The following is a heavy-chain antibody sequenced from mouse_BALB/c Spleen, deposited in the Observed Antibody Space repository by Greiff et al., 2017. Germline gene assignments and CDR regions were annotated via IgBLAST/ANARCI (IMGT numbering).Heavy chain of an antibody. V-gene: IGHV3-2*02. CDR3: ASSRIYYDYDGFAY. CDR1: GYSITSDYA. J-gene: IGHJ3*01. CDR2: ISYSGST. D-gene: IGHD2-4*01. Sequence: VQLKESGPGLVKPSQSLSLTCTVTGYSITSDYAWNWIRQFPGNKLEWMGYISYSGSTSYNPSLKSRISITRDTSKNQFFLQLNSVTTEDTATYYCASSRIYYDYDGFAYWGQGTLVTVSA.